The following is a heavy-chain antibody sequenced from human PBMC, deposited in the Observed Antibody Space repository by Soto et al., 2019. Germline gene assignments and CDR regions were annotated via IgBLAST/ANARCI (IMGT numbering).Heavy chain of an antibody. CDR2: IWYDGSDK. V-gene: IGHV3-33*01. D-gene: IGHD3-10*01. Sequence: QVQLVESGGGVVQPGRSLSLSCAATGFTFSTYGMHWVRQAPGKGLEWVAVIWYDGSDKYYADSVKGRFTISRDNSKDTLYLQVNSLRAEHTAVYFCARGFPQYYRSRSYAFFDYWGQETMGTDSS. CDR1: GFTFSTYG. CDR3: ARGFPQYYRSRSYAFFDY. J-gene: IGHJ4*02.